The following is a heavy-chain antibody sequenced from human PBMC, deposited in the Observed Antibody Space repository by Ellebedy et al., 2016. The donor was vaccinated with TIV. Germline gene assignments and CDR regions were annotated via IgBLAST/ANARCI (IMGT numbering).Heavy chain of an antibody. D-gene: IGHD6-19*01. CDR3: AKLQFRPEEFPTSGWFRHAFDF. V-gene: IGHV3-23*01. J-gene: IGHJ3*01. CDR1: GFSFSNYG. CDR2: ISGSDGST. Sequence: PGGSLRLSCAASGFSFSNYGMGWVRQAPGKGLEWISGISGSDGSTYYTDSVKGRFTISRDVSRSTLYLQMNGLRAEDTAVYYCAKLQFRPEEFPTSGWFRHAFDFWGLGTMVTVSS.